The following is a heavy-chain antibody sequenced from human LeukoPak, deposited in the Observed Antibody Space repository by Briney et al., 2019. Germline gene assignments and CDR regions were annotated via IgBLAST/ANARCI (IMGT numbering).Heavy chain of an antibody. CDR2: ISWNSGSI. CDR1: GFTFDDYA. V-gene: IGHV3-9*01. D-gene: IGHD2-2*01. Sequence: GRSLRLSCAASGFTFDDYAMHWVRQAPGKGLEWVSGISWNSGSIGYADSVKGRFTISRDNSKNTVYLQMNSLRAEDTAVYYCAKDPYGTRYFDYWGQGTLVTVSS. CDR3: AKDPYGTRYFDY. J-gene: IGHJ4*02.